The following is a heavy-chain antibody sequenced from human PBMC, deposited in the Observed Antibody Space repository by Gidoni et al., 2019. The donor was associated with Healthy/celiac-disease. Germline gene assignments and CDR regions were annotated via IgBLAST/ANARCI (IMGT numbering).Heavy chain of an antibody. D-gene: IGHD2-2*01. CDR1: GFTFSSYA. Sequence: EVQLLESGGGLVQPGGSLRLSCAASGFTFSSYAMSWVRQAPGKGLEWVSAISGSGGSTYYADSVKGRFTISRDNSKNTLYLQMNSLRAEDTAVYYCAKNSAVVVPAARSHYAFDIWGQGTMVTVSS. J-gene: IGHJ3*02. CDR2: ISGSGGST. CDR3: AKNSAVVVPAARSHYAFDI. V-gene: IGHV3-23*01.